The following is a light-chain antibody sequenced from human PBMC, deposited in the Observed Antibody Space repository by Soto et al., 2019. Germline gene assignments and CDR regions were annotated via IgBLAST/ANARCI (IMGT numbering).Light chain of an antibody. V-gene: IGKV1-27*01. CDR1: QGIAPY. Sequence: DVQMTQSPSSLSAFVGDRVTITCRASQGIAPYLAWFQQKPGKVPKLLLYATSTLQSGVPSRFSGSGSGTDFTLTINRLQPEDVGTYYCQKYNSAPLTFGGGTKVEIK. CDR2: ATS. CDR3: QKYNSAPLT. J-gene: IGKJ4*01.